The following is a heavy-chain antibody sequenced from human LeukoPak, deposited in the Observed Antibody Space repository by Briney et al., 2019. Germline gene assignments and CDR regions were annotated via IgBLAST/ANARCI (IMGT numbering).Heavy chain of an antibody. Sequence: PGGSLRLSCSVSGFTFGTYVMHWVRQAPGKGLEYVSAISSNGDNTYYADSVKGRFTISRDNSKNTLYLQMSSLRADDTAVYYCVRGTGYWGQGTLVTGSS. CDR3: VRGTGY. CDR1: GFTFGTYV. J-gene: IGHJ4*02. CDR2: ISSNGDNT. V-gene: IGHV3-64D*06.